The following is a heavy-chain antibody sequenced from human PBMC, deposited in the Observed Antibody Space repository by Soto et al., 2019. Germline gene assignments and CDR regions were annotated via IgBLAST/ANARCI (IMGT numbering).Heavy chain of an antibody. CDR2: IDTDGGGT. Sequence: DVQLVESGGGLVQPGGSLRVSCAASGFTLGSHRIHWVRQPPGKGLEWVSRIDTDGGGTSYADSVKGRFTISTDNAKNTVYLQMNGLRVEDTAVYYCATVFDLWGQGTLVTVSS. CDR3: ATVFDL. CDR1: GFTLGSHR. V-gene: IGHV3-74*01. J-gene: IGHJ5*02.